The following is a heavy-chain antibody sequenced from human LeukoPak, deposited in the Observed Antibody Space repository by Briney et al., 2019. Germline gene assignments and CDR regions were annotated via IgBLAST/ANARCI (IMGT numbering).Heavy chain of an antibody. CDR3: ARRGNYYGSGSNNWFDP. CDR2: IYSSGST. D-gene: IGHD3-10*01. V-gene: IGHV3-66*04. J-gene: IGHJ5*02. Sequence: PGGSLRLSCVVSGFIVSSNYMSWVRQAPGKGLEWVSIIYSSGSTYYADSVKGRFTISRDNSKNTLYLQMNSLRAEDTAVYYCARRGNYYGSGSNNWFDPGAREPWSPSPQ. CDR1: GFIVSSNY.